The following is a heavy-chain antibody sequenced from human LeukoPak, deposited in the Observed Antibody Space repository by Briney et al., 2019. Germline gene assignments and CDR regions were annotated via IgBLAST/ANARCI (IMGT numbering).Heavy chain of an antibody. J-gene: IGHJ5*02. CDR1: GGSMSSYY. D-gene: IGHD3-10*01. Sequence: PSETLSLTCTVPGGSMSSYYWSWIRQSPGKGLEWVGYISYSGTTNYNPSLKSRVTISLGTSKNRFSLNLTSVTAADTAVYYCARHGSGTSLALYPWGQGTLVTVSS. CDR2: ISYSGTT. V-gene: IGHV4-59*08. CDR3: ARHGSGTSLALYP.